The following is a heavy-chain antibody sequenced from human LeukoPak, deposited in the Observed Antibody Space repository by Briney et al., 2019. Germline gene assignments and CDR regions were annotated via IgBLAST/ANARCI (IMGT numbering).Heavy chain of an antibody. V-gene: IGHV1-2*02. CDR2: INPNSGGT. CDR3: ARDKRIAARRTDAFDG. Sequence: GASVKVSCKASGYTFTGYYMHWVRQAPGQGLEWMGRINPNSGGTNYAQKFQGRVTMTRDTSISTAYMELSRLRSDDAAVYYCARDKRIAARRTDAFDGWGQGTMVTVS. J-gene: IGHJ3*01. D-gene: IGHD6-6*01. CDR1: GYTFTGYY.